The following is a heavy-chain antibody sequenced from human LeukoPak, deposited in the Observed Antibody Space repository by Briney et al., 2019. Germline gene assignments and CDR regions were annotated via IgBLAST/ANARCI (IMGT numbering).Heavy chain of an antibody. Sequence: ASVKVSCKASGYTFSSHGITWVRQAPGQGLEWMGWISAYNGNTNYAQKLQGRVTMTTDTSTSTAYMELRSLRSDDTAVYYCARDHSSGWYGEGYWGQGTLVTVSS. CDR1: GYTFSSHG. CDR3: ARDHSSGWYGEGY. J-gene: IGHJ4*02. V-gene: IGHV1-18*01. D-gene: IGHD6-19*01. CDR2: ISAYNGNT.